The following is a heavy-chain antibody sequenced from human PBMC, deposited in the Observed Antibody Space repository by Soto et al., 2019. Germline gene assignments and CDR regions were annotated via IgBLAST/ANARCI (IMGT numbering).Heavy chain of an antibody. CDR3: ARNTDY. CDR1: GGSINSGGYY. Sequence: SETLSLTCTVSGGSINSGGYYWTWIRQPPGKGLEWIGYIYYGGSTDYNPSLKSRVTITADRSKNQFSLKLNSVTAADTAVYYCARNTDYWGQGTLVTVSS. V-gene: IGHV4-30-4*01. J-gene: IGHJ4*02. CDR2: IYYGGST.